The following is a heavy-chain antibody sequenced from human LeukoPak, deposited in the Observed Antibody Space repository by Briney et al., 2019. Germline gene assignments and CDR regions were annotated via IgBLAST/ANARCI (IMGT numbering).Heavy chain of an antibody. CDR1: GFTFSSYG. V-gene: IGHV3-30*02. Sequence: GGSLRLSCAASGFTFSSYGMHWVRQAPGKGLEWVAFIRYDGSNKYYADSVKGRFTISRDNAKNSLYLQMNSLRAEDTAVYYCARGSQYYDSSGYYLPGDYWGQGTLVTVSS. J-gene: IGHJ4*02. CDR2: IRYDGSNK. D-gene: IGHD3-22*01. CDR3: ARGSQYYDSSGYYLPGDY.